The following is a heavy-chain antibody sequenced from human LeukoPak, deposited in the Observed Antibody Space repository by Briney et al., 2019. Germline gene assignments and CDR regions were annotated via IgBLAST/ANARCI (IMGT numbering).Heavy chain of an antibody. CDR1: GFTFNSYS. J-gene: IGHJ3*02. V-gene: IGHV3-21*01. Sequence: GGSLRLSCAASGFTFNSYSMNWVRQAPGKGLEWVSSISSSSGYLYYADSLKGRFTISRDNAKNSLYLQMNSLRAEDTAVYYCARDQRTYDSSGYYYSGAFDIWGQGTMVTVSS. D-gene: IGHD3-22*01. CDR2: ISSSSGYL. CDR3: ARDQRTYDSSGYYYSGAFDI.